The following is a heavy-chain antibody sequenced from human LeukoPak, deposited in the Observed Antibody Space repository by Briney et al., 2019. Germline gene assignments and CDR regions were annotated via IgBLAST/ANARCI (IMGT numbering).Heavy chain of an antibody. CDR2: ISGSGGST. D-gene: IGHD5-18*01. CDR1: GFTFSSYA. J-gene: IGHJ6*02. Sequence: GGSLRLSCAASGFTFSSYAMTWVRQAPGKGLEWVSAISGSGGSTYYADSVKGRFSISRDSSKNTLCLQMNSLRAEDTAVYYCAKAPPDSYYYYYGMDVWGQGTTVTVSS. V-gene: IGHV3-23*01. CDR3: AKAPPDSYYYYYGMDV.